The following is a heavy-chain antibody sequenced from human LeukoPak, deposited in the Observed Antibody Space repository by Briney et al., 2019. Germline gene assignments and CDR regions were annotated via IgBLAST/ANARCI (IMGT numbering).Heavy chain of an antibody. CDR2: IKEDGSDK. J-gene: IGHJ4*02. Sequence: GRSLRLSCAASGFTFSTYWMGWVRQAPGKGLEWVANIKEDGSDKYYVDSVKGRFTISRDNAKNSLYLQMNSLRAEDTAVYYCARHGHYCFDYWGQGTLVTVSS. V-gene: IGHV3-7*05. D-gene: IGHD2-15*01. CDR1: GFTFSTYW. CDR3: ARHGHYCFDY.